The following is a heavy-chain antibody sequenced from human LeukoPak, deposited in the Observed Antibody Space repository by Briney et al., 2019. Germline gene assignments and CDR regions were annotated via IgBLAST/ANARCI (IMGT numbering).Heavy chain of an antibody. CDR3: AKDSAFYYIDV. J-gene: IGHJ6*03. D-gene: IGHD3-10*01. CDR1: GFTFSNFG. CDR2: IRFDGTSE. Sequence: SGGSLSLSCAASGFTFSNFGIHGVARAPARGLGGGAFIRFDGTSEFYADSVKGRFTISRDNSKNTLYLQMNSLKGDDTAVYYCAKDSAFYYIDVWGKGTTVIISS. V-gene: IGHV3-30*02.